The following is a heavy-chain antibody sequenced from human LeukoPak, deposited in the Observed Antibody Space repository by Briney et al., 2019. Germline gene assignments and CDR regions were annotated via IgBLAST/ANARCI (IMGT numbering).Heavy chain of an antibody. CDR3: AKCFWTQDAFDI. CDR1: GFAFDDYA. CDR2: ITGDGDRI. Sequence: GGSLRLSCAASGFAFDDYAMHWVRQAPGKGLEWVSLITGDGDRIYYADSVKGRFTISRDNSKNTLYLQMNSLRAEDTAVYYCAKCFWTQDAFDIWGQGTMVTVSS. D-gene: IGHD3/OR15-3a*01. J-gene: IGHJ3*02. V-gene: IGHV3-43*02.